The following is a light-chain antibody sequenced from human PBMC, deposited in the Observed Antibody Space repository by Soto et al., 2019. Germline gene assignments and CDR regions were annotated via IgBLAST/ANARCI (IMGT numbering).Light chain of an antibody. CDR2: GAS. Sequence: EIVLTQSPGTLSLSPGERATLSCRASQSVSSNFLAWYQQKPGQAPRLLIYGASSRATGIPDRFSGSGSGTDFTLTISRLEPEDFAVYYCHQYGTSPWTLGQGTKVEIK. V-gene: IGKV3-20*01. CDR3: HQYGTSPWT. CDR1: QSVSSNF. J-gene: IGKJ1*01.